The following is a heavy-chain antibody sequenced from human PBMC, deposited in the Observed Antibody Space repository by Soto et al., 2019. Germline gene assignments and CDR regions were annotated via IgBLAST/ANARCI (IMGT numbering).Heavy chain of an antibody. Sequence: PGGSLRLSCGASGFTFSNYYMSWIRQAPGKGLEWVSYISSTGRTIYYADSVKGRFTVSRDNAQNSLSLKLNSLRVEDTAVYYCARSYSSGWEFDYRGQGTQVTSPQ. J-gene: IGHJ4*02. CDR2: ISSTGRTI. CDR3: ARSYSSGWEFDY. D-gene: IGHD6-19*01. V-gene: IGHV3-11*01. CDR1: GFTFSNYY.